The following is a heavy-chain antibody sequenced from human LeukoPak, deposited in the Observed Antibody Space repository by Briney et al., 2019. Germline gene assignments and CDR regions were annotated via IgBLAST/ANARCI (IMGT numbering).Heavy chain of an antibody. CDR2: IHNSGST. J-gene: IGHJ3*02. CDR3: VRDWEGFNFDI. D-gene: IGHD1-26*01. V-gene: IGHV4-59*02. Sequence: PSETLSLTCTVSGGSVRSYYWSWIRQPPGEGLEWIAYIHNSGSTIYNPSLKSRVTISVDTSKNHFSLKLSSVTAADTAVYYCVRDWEGFNFDIWGQGTMVTVSS. CDR1: GGSVRSYY.